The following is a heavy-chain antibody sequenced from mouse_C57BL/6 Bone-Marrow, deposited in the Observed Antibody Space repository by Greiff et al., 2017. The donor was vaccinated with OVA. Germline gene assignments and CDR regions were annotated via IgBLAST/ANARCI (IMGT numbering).Heavy chain of an antibody. CDR2: IDPSDSYT. Sequence: QVQLQQPGAELVMPGASVKLSCKASGYTFTSYWMHWVKQRPGQGLEWIGEIDPSDSYTNYNQKFKGKSTLTVDKSSSPAYMQPSSLTAEDSAVYDCARDGGYDYFDYWGQGTTLTVSS. CDR1: GYTFTSYW. V-gene: IGHV1-69*01. CDR3: ARDGGYDYFDY. D-gene: IGHD2-2*01. J-gene: IGHJ2*01.